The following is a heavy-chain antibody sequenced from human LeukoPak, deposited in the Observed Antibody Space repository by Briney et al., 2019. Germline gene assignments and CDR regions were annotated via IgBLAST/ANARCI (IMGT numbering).Heavy chain of an antibody. CDR2: VHLDGSER. Sequence: GGSLRLSCVVSGFSFSTYGVGWVRQAPGKGLEWVAYVHLDGSERYNVDSMKGRLTISRDNAKSSFYLQVTSLRADDTAVYYCARWNYAFDYWGQGTLVTVSS. V-gene: IGHV3-7*01. CDR1: GFSFSTYG. D-gene: IGHD1-7*01. J-gene: IGHJ4*02. CDR3: ARWNYAFDY.